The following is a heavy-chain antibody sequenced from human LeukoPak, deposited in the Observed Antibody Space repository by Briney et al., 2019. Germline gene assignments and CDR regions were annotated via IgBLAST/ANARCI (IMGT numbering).Heavy chain of an antibody. CDR2: IYYSGST. V-gene: IGHV4-59*08. CDR3: ATGYQTGYSSSWGLDY. D-gene: IGHD6-13*01. CDR1: AGTISSYY. Sequence: SENLSLTCTVSAGTISSYYWSRIRQPPGKGLEWFGYIYYSGSTNYNPSLKSRVNISVDASKNQFSLKLSSVTAADTAVYYCATGYQTGYSSSWGLDYWGQGTLVTVSS. J-gene: IGHJ4*02.